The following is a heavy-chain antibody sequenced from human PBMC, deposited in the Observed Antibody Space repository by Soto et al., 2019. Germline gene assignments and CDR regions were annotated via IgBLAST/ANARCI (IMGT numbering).Heavy chain of an antibody. CDR2: IYATGTT. D-gene: IGHD1-1*01. CDR3: VRDGTKTLRDWFDP. CDR1: GASISGFY. V-gene: IGHV4-4*07. J-gene: IGHJ5*02. Sequence: SETLSLTXTVSGASISGFYWSWIRKSAGKGLEWIGRIYATGTTDYNPSLKSRVTMSVDTSKKQFSLKLGSVTAADTAVYYCVRDGTKTLRDWFDPWGQGISVTVSS.